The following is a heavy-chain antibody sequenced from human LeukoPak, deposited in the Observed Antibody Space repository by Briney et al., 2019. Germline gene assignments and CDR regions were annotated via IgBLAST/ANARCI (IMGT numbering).Heavy chain of an antibody. Sequence: ASVKVSCKASGYTFTIYGISWVRQAPGQGLEWMGWISPYNGNTNYAQKLQGRVTMTTDTSTSTAYMELSSLRSEDTAVYYCARDAPTYYYDSSGYSTGFRYFQHWGQGTLVTVSS. J-gene: IGHJ1*01. CDR2: ISPYNGNT. D-gene: IGHD3-22*01. V-gene: IGHV1-18*01. CDR3: ARDAPTYYYDSSGYSTGFRYFQH. CDR1: GYTFTIYG.